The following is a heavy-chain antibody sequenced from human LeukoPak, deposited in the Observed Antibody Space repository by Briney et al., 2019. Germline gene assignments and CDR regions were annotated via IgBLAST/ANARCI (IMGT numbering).Heavy chain of an antibody. V-gene: IGHV1-24*01. Sequence: ASVKVSCKASGYTFTSYGISWVRQAPGQGLEWMGGFDPEDGETIYAQKFQGRVTMTEDTSTDTAYMELSSLRSEDTAVYYCATPRSLWGSGGAFFDYWGQGTLVTVSS. CDR3: ATPRSLWGSGGAFFDY. J-gene: IGHJ4*02. CDR1: GYTFTSYG. CDR2: FDPEDGET. D-gene: IGHD3-10*01.